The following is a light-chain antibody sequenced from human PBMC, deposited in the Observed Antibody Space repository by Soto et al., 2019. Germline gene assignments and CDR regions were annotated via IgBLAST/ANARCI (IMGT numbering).Light chain of an antibody. J-gene: IGLJ1*01. V-gene: IGLV2-23*02. CDR1: SSDVGNYNL. Sequence: QSVLTQPASVSGSPGQSITISCTGPSSDVGNYNLVSWYQQHPGKAPKLMIYEVSKRPSGVSNRFSGSKSGNTASLTISGLQAEDEADYYCCSYAGSSTPLIFGTGTKLTVL. CDR2: EVS. CDR3: CSYAGSSTPLI.